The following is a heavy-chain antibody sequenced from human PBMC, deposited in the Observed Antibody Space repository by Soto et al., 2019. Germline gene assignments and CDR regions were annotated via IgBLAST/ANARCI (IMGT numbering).Heavy chain of an antibody. Sequence: QVQLVQSGAEVKKPGSSVKVSCKASGGTFSSYTISWVRQAPGQGLEWMGRIIPILGIANYAQKFQGRVTITADQSTSTAYVGLSSLRSEDTAVYYCARAAEGYCSGGSCSTDWGQGTLVTVSS. J-gene: IGHJ4*01. CDR3: ARAAEGYCSGGSCSTD. CDR2: IIPILGIA. CDR1: GGTFSSYT. D-gene: IGHD2-15*01. V-gene: IGHV1-69*02.